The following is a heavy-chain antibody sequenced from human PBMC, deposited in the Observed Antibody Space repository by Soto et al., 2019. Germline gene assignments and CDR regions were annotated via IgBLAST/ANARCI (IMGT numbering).Heavy chain of an antibody. J-gene: IGHJ4*02. V-gene: IGHV3-7*01. CDR2: IKQDGSEK. Sequence: GGSLRLSCAASGFTFSSYWMSWVRQAPGKGLEWVANIKQDGSEKYYVDSVKGRFTISRDNAKNSLYLQMNSLRAEDTAVYYCARENYYDSSGYPGYWGQGXLVTVYS. CDR3: ARENYYDSSGYPGY. D-gene: IGHD3-22*01. CDR1: GFTFSSYW.